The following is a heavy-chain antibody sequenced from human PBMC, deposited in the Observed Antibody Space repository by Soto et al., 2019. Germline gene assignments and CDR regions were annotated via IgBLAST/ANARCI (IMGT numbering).Heavy chain of an antibody. D-gene: IGHD2-15*01. J-gene: IGHJ4*02. CDR3: VKGRCSGGSCYLDY. CDR2: ISGSGGST. Sequence: GWSMGLSCSASGVTFCSYAVSGVRKAPGKGLEWVSSISGSGGSTYYADSVKGRFTISRDSSKDTLYVQMDSLRPEDTAIYYCVKGRCSGGSCYLDYWGQGTRVTVSS. CDR1: GVTFCSYA. V-gene: IGHV3-23*01.